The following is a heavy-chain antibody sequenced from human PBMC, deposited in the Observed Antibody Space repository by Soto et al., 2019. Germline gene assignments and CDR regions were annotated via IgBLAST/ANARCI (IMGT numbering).Heavy chain of an antibody. CDR2: IWYDGSNK. V-gene: IGHV3-33*01. Sequence: QVQLVESGGGVVQPGRSLRLSCAASGFTFSSYGMHWVRQAPGKGLEWVAVIWYDGSNKYYVDSVKGRVTISRDNSKNTLYLQMNSLRAEDTAVYYCARAPQRGYSYGHFDYWGQGTLVTVSS. J-gene: IGHJ4*02. D-gene: IGHD5-18*01. CDR3: ARAPQRGYSYGHFDY. CDR1: GFTFSSYG.